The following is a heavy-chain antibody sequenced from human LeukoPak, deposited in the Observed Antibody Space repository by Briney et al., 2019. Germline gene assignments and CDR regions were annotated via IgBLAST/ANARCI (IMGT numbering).Heavy chain of an antibody. J-gene: IGHJ4*02. CDR3: ARHAPSGGYFDY. V-gene: IGHV4-59*08. CDR1: GGSISSYY. CDR2: IYYSGST. Sequence: KASETLSLTCTVSGGSISSYYWSWIRQPPGKGLEWIGYIYYSGSTNYNSSLKSRLTISVDTSKNQFSLKLTSVTAADTAVYYCARHAPSGGYFDYWGQGTLVTVSS. D-gene: IGHD3-10*01.